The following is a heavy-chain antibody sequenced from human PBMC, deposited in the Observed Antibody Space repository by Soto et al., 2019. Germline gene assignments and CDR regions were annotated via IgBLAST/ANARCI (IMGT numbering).Heavy chain of an antibody. V-gene: IGHV4-31*03. CDR1: GGSISSGGYY. CDR2: IYYSGST. CDR3: ARLSHDSSTFDY. J-gene: IGHJ4*02. Sequence: QVQLQESGPGLVKPSQTLSLTCIFSGGSISSGGYYWSWIRQHPGKGLEWIGYIYYSGSTYYNPSLKSRVTISVDTSKNQFSLKLSSVTAADTAVYYCARLSHDSSTFDYWGQGTLVTVSS. D-gene: IGHD3-22*01.